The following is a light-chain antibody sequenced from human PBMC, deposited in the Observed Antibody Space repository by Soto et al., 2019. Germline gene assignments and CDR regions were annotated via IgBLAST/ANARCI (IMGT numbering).Light chain of an antibody. CDR2: EVS. CDR1: SSDVGGYNY. J-gene: IGLJ3*02. V-gene: IGLV2-14*01. CDR3: SSYTTSTTPWV. Sequence: SALTQPASVSGSPGQSITISCTGTSSDVGGYNYVSWYQQHPGKAPKLMIYEVSNRPSGVSNRFSGSKSGNTASLTISGLQAEDEAYYYCSSYTTSTTPWVFGGGTKLTVL.